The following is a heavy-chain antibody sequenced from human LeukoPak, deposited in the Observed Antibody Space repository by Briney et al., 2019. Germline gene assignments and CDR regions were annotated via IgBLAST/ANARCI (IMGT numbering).Heavy chain of an antibody. Sequence: PGGSLRLSCAASGFTFSSYSMNWVRQAPGKGLEWVSSISSSSSYIYYAGSVKGRFTISRDNAKNSLYLQMNSLRAEDTAVYHCARDPRIAAAGIFDYWGQGTLVTVSS. CDR2: ISSSSSYI. J-gene: IGHJ4*02. CDR1: GFTFSSYS. D-gene: IGHD6-13*01. CDR3: ARDPRIAAAGIFDY. V-gene: IGHV3-21*01.